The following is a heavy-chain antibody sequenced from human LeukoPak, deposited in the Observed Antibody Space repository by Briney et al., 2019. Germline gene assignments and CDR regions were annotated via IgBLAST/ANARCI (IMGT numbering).Heavy chain of an antibody. D-gene: IGHD2-2*01. Sequence: SGTLSLTCAVYGGSFSGYYWSWIRQPPGKGLEWLGEINHRRSTEYIPSLKNRVTTSVDASKNQFSLRLSSVTAADTAVYYCASGDVVVPADADVTSGLDVWGQGTTDT. CDR3: ASGDVVVPADADVTSGLDV. J-gene: IGHJ6*02. CDR1: GGSFSGYY. CDR2: INHRRST. V-gene: IGHV4-34*01.